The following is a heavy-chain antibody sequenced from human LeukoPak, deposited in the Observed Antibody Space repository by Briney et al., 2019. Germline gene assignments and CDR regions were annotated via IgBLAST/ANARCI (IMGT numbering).Heavy chain of an antibody. CDR2: IYTSGST. CDR3: ARGADPDSGSSYRYYYYYYYMDV. J-gene: IGHJ6*03. V-gene: IGHV4-61*02. CDR1: GGSISSGSYY. D-gene: IGHD1-26*01. Sequence: PSQTLSLTCTVSGGSISSGSYYWSWIRQPAGKGLEWNGRIYTSGSTNYNPSLKSRVTISVDTSKNQFSLKLSSVTAADTAVYYCARGADPDSGSSYRYYYYYYYMDVWGKGTTVTVSS.